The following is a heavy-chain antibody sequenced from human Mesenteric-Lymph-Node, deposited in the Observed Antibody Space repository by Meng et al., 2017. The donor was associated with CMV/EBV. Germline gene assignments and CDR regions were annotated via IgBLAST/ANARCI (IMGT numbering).Heavy chain of an antibody. CDR3: ARDRSEYYDFWSGKGSFDS. Sequence: ASVKVSCKASGYTFTSYGISWVRQAPGQGLEWMGWINPNSGGTNYAQKFQGRVTMTRDTSISTAYMELSRLRSDDTAVYYCARDRSEYYDFWSGKGSFDSWGQGTPVTVSS. D-gene: IGHD3-3*01. CDR1: GYTFTSYG. J-gene: IGHJ4*02. CDR2: INPNSGGT. V-gene: IGHV1-2*02.